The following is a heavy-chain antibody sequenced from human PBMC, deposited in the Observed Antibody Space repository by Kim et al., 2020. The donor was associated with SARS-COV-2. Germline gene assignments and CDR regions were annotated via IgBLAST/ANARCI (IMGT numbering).Heavy chain of an antibody. CDR1: GGSISSYY. J-gene: IGHJ4*02. V-gene: IGHV4-59*01. D-gene: IGHD3-10*01. CDR2: IYYSGST. CDR3: ARVLWGGGSGSYYNPAFHIFDY. Sequence: SETLSLTCTVSGGSISSYYWSWIRQPPGKGLEWIGYIYYSGSTNYNPSLKSRVTISVDTSKNQFSLKLSSVTAADTAVYYCARVLWGGGSGSYYNPAFHIFDYWGQGTLVTVSS.